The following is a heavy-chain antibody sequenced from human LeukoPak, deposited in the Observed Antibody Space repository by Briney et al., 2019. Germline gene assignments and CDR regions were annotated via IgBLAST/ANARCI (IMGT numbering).Heavy chain of an antibody. D-gene: IGHD3-22*01. CDR2: INPNSGGT. V-gene: IGHV1-2*04. CDR1: GYTFTGYY. Sequence: ASVKVSCKASGYTFTGYYMHWVRQAPGQGLEWMGWINPNSGGTNYAQKFQGWVTMTRDTSISTAYMELSRLRSDDTAVYYCAKGGSVYDSPGYYYVFDYWGQGTLVTVSS. CDR3: AKGGSVYDSPGYYYVFDY. J-gene: IGHJ4*02.